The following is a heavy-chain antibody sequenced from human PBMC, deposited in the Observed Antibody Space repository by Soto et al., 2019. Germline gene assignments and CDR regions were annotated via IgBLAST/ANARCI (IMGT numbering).Heavy chain of an antibody. CDR2: KSYSGST. CDR1: GGSISSYY. V-gene: IGHV4-59*12. CDR3: ARELAYYGSGSYGY. J-gene: IGHJ4*02. Sequence: SETLSLTCSVSGGSISSYYWSWIRQSPGKGLEWIGYKSYSGSTNYNPSLKSRVTMSLDTSKDQFSLKLSSVTAADTAVYYCARELAYYGSGSYGYWGQGTLVTVSS. D-gene: IGHD3-10*01.